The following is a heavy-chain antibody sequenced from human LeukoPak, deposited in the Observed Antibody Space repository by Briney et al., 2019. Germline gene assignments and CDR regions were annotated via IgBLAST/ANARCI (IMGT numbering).Heavy chain of an antibody. J-gene: IGHJ4*02. V-gene: IGHV3-7*03. CDR1: GFTFSSYW. D-gene: IGHD5-18*01. CDR2: IKQDGSEK. CDR3: ARVRGRGYSFNTIDY. Sequence: GGSLRLSCAASGFTFSSYWMSWVRQAPGKGLEWVANIKQDGSEKYYVDSVKGRFTLSRDNAKNSLDLQMSSLRAEDTAVYYCARVRGRGYSFNTIDYGGQGTLVTVSS.